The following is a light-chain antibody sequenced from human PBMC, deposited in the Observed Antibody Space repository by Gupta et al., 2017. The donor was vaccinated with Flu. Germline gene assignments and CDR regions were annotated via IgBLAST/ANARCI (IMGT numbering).Light chain of an antibody. V-gene: IGKV3-20*01. J-gene: IGKJ4*01. CDR2: GAS. Sequence: IVLTQSPSTLSLSPGERATLSCRASQSDGSNFVAWYQQKPDQPPRLLYSGASFRASGTASWCSGSGCATDFTLTSSRQEDEDFAVYYQQRYRSSRTFGRGTKLEIK. CDR3: QRYRSSRT. CDR1: QSDGSNF.